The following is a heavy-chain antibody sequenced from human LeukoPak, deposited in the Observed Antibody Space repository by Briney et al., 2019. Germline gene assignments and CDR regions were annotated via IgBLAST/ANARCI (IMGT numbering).Heavy chain of an antibody. D-gene: IGHD3-22*01. CDR1: GSTFSIYS. CDR2: ITSDSSTI. V-gene: IGHV3-48*01. Sequence: PGGSLRLSCAASGSTFSIYSMNWVRQAPGKGLEWVSYITSDSSTIYYGDSVRGRFTISRDNAKNSLYLQMNSLRAEDTAVYYCTREPQDDDKSGLDCWGQGTLVIVSS. CDR3: TREPQDDDKSGLDC. J-gene: IGHJ4*02.